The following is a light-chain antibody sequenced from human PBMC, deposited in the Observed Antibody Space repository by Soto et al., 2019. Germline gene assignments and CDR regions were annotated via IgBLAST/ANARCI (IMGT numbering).Light chain of an antibody. CDR2: SSS. J-gene: IGKJ1*01. Sequence: EIVLTQSPGTLSLSPGERATLSCRASQTISGTYLAWYQQKPGQAPRLLIYSSSSRAAGVSDRFSGSGSGTDFSLTISRLEPEDFAMYYCQQYGRSPPWTFGQGTKVELK. V-gene: IGKV3-20*01. CDR1: QTISGTY. CDR3: QQYGRSPPWT.